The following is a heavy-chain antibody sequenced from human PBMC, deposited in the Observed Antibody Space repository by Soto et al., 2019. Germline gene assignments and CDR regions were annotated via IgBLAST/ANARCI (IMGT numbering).Heavy chain of an antibody. J-gene: IGHJ4*02. CDR2: IYYSGST. CDR1: GGSISSSSYY. D-gene: IGHD3-3*01. Sequence: SETLSLTCTVSGGSISSSSYYWGWIRQPPGKGLEWIGSIYYSGSTYYNPSLKSRVTISVDTSKNQFSLKLSSVTAADTAVYYCARRSDFWSGSLDYWGQGTLVTSPQ. CDR3: ARRSDFWSGSLDY. V-gene: IGHV4-39*01.